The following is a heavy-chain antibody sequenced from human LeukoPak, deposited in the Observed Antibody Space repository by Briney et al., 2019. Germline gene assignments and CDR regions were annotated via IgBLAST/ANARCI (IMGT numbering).Heavy chain of an antibody. D-gene: IGHD4-17*01. J-gene: IGHJ4*02. CDR2: INYSGSTI. CDR3: ARVGIYGDYGRYFDY. V-gene: IGHV3-11*01. Sequence: PGGSLRLSCAASGFTFSDYYMSWIRQAPGKGLEWVSYINYSGSTIYYADSVKGRFTISRDNAKNSLYLQMNSLRAEDTALYYCARVGIYGDYGRYFDYWGQGTLVTVSS. CDR1: GFTFSDYY.